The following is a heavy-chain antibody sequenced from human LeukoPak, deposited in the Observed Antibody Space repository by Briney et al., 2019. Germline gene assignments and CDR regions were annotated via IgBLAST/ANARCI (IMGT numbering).Heavy chain of an antibody. V-gene: IGHV3-21*01. Sequence: GGSLRLSCAASGFTFSSYSMNWVCQAPGKGLEWVSSISSSSSYIDYADSVKGRFTISRDNAKNSLYLQMNSLRAEDTAVYYCARDRPTLTGYYPFDYWGQGTLVTVTS. J-gene: IGHJ4*02. CDR2: ISSSSSYI. CDR3: ARDRPTLTGYYPFDY. CDR1: GFTFSSYS. D-gene: IGHD3-9*01.